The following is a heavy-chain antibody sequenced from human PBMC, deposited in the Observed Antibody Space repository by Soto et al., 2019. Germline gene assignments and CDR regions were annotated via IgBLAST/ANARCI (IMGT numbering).Heavy chain of an antibody. CDR3: GRGPEVVPAAMYYFDY. J-gene: IGHJ4*02. V-gene: IGHV3-21*01. CDR1: GFTFSSYS. Sequence: EVQLVESGGGLVKPGGSLRLSCAASGFTFSSYSMNWVRQAPGKGLEWVSSISSSSSYIYYADSVKGRFTISRDNAKNSLYLQMNSLRAEDTAVYYCGRGPEVVPAAMYYFDYWGQGTLVTVSS. CDR2: ISSSSSYI. D-gene: IGHD2-2*01.